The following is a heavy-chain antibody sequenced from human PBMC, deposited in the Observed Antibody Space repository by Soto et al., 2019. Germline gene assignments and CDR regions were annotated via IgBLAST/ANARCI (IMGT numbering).Heavy chain of an antibody. Sequence: SVKVSCKASGGTFNNYPITWVRQAPGEGLEWMGGSIPIFGTANYAQKFQGRVTISVDESTSTAYMELSSLRSEDTAVYYCAAGDSSGYYGGWGQGTQVTVSS. CDR1: GGTFNNYP. V-gene: IGHV1-69*13. D-gene: IGHD3-22*01. CDR2: SIPIFGTA. J-gene: IGHJ4*02. CDR3: AAGDSSGYYGG.